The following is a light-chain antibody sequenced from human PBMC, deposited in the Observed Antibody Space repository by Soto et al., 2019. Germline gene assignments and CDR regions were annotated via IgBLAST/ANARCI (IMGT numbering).Light chain of an antibody. Sequence: DIQMTQSPSTLSASVGDRVTITCRASQSISSWLAWYQQKPGKAPKLLIYDASTLESGVPSRFSGSGSGTEFTLTVSSLQTDDFATYDGHQYDSLCTFGQGTKLEIK. CDR3: HQYDSLCT. CDR1: QSISSW. CDR2: DAS. J-gene: IGKJ2*02. V-gene: IGKV1-5*01.